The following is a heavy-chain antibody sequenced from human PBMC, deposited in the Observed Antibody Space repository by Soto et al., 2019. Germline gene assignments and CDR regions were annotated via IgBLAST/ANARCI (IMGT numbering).Heavy chain of an antibody. Sequence: EVQLVESGGGLVKPGGSLRLSCAASGCTFSSYSMNWVRQAPGKGLEWVSSISSSSSYIYYADSVKGRFTISRDNAKNSLYLQMNSLRAEDTAVYYCARASDGAGTTGDAFDIWGQGTMVTVSS. D-gene: IGHD1-1*01. CDR1: GCTFSSYS. CDR2: ISSSSSYI. J-gene: IGHJ3*02. CDR3: ARASDGAGTTGDAFDI. V-gene: IGHV3-21*01.